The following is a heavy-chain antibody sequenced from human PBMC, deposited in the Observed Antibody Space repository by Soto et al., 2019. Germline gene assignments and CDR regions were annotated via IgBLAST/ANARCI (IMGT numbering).Heavy chain of an antibody. CDR1: GYTFTTYY. J-gene: IGHJ4*02. V-gene: IGHV1-46*04. D-gene: IGHD2-15*01. CDR2: IKPNGGST. CDR3: ARAEYCSGGTCFHGNCDY. Sequence: QVQLVQSGAEVMRPGASVKVSCKASGYTFTTYYMHWVRQAPGQGLEWLGIIKPNGGSTTYAQQLQGRVTMTRDTTTSTVYLELSSLRYEDTAVYYCARAEYCSGGTCFHGNCDYWGQGTLVTVSA.